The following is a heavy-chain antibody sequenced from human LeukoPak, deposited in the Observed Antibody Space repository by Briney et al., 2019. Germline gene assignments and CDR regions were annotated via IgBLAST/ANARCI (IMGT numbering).Heavy chain of an antibody. CDR2: ISGSGGST. Sequence: EGSLRLSCTASGFTFSSYAMSWVRQAPGKGLEWVSAISGSGGSTYYADSVKGRFTISRDNSKNTLYLQMNSLRAEDTAVYYCAKTISDSRTYYFDYWGQGTLVTVSS. D-gene: IGHD3-3*01. CDR1: GFTFSSYA. V-gene: IGHV3-23*01. CDR3: AKTISDSRTYYFDY. J-gene: IGHJ4*02.